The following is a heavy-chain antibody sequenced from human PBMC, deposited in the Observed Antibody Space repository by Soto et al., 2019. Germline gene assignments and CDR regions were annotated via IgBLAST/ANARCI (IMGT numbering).Heavy chain of an antibody. CDR2: IIPILGIA. CDR3: ARWDYDKVLYNWFDP. Sequence: QVQLVQSGAEVKKPGSSVKVSCKASGGTFSSYTISWVRQAPGQGLEWMGRIIPILGIANYAQKFQGRVTITADKSTSTAYIELSSLRSEDTAVYYCARWDYDKVLYNWFDPWGQGTLVTVSS. J-gene: IGHJ5*02. CDR1: GGTFSSYT. D-gene: IGHD3-22*01. V-gene: IGHV1-69*02.